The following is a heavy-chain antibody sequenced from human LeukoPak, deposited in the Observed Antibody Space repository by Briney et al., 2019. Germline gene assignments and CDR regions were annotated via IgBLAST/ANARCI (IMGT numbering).Heavy chain of an antibody. J-gene: IGHJ4*02. V-gene: IGHV3-23*01. D-gene: IGHD2-8*01. CDR1: GFTFSSYA. CDR3: AKCPPYCTNGVCYTQKYYFDY. Sequence: GGSLRLSCAASGFTFSSYAMSWVRQAPGKGLEWVSAISGSGGGTYYADSVKGRFTISRDNSKNTLYLQMNSLRAEDTAVYYCAKCPPYCTNGVCYTQKYYFDYWGQGTLVTVSS. CDR2: ISGSGGGT.